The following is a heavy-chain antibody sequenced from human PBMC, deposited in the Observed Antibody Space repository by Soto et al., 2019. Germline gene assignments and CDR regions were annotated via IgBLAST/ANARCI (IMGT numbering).Heavy chain of an antibody. CDR1: GHTFTGYY. CDR3: AREGLYENWFDP. V-gene: IGHV1-2*04. D-gene: IGHD3-16*01. J-gene: IGHJ5*02. CDR2: INPNSGGT. Sequence: QVQLVQSGAEVKKPGASVKVSCKASGHTFTGYYMHWVRQAPGQGLEWMGWINPNSGGTNYAQKFQGWVTMTRDTPINTAYMELSRPRSDDTAMYYCAREGLYENWFDPWGQGTLVTVSS.